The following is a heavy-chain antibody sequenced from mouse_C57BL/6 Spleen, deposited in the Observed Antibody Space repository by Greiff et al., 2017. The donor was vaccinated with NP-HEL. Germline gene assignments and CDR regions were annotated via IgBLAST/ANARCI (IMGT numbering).Heavy chain of an antibody. CDR1: GYAFSSSW. CDR3: ARCDYDEVDYYARDY. J-gene: IGHJ4*01. Sequence: VQLQQSGPELVKPGASVKISCKASGYAFSSSWMNWVKQRPGKGLEWIGRIYPGDGDTNYNGKFKGKATLTADKSSSTAYMQLSSLTSEDSAVYFCARCDYDEVDYYARDYWGQGTSVTVSS. D-gene: IGHD2-4*01. CDR2: IYPGDGDT. V-gene: IGHV1-82*01.